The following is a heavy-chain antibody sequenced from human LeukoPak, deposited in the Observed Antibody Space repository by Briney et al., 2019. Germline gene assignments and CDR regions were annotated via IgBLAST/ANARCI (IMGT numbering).Heavy chain of an antibody. CDR3: ARVGLGMAMDN. J-gene: IGHJ4*02. V-gene: IGHV4-59*01. Sequence: PSETLSLTCTVSGGSISSYYWSWIRQPPGKGLEWIGYIYYSGSTNYNPSLKSRVTISVDTSKNQFSLKLSSVTAADTAVYYCARVGLGMAMDNWGQGTLVTVSS. D-gene: IGHD5-24*01. CDR1: GGSISSYY. CDR2: IYYSGST.